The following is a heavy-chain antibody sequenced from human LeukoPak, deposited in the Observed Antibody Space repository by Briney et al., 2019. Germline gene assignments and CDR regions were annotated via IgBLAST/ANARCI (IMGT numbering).Heavy chain of an antibody. CDR3: ARGEYYYDSSGYYDVVSPDY. CDR2: IYYSGST. D-gene: IGHD3-22*01. CDR1: GGSISSYY. V-gene: IGHV4-59*12. J-gene: IGHJ4*02. Sequence: PSETLSLTCTVSGGSISSYYWSWIRQPPGKGLEWIGYIYYSGSTNYNPSLKSRVTISVDTSKNQFSLKLSSVTAADTAVYYCARGEYYYDSSGYYDVVSPDYWGQGTLVTVSS.